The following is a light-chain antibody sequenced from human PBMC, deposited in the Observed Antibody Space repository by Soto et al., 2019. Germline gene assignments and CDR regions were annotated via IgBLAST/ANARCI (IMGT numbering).Light chain of an antibody. J-gene: IGKJ1*01. CDR1: QGISSY. CDR3: QQYYSYPPWT. V-gene: IGKV1-8*01. CDR2: AAS. Sequence: AIRMTQSPSSFSASTGDRVTITCRASQGISSYLAWHQQKPGKAPKLLIYAASTLQSGVPSRFSGSGSGTDFTLTISCLQSEDFATYYCQQYYSYPPWTFGQGTKVEIK.